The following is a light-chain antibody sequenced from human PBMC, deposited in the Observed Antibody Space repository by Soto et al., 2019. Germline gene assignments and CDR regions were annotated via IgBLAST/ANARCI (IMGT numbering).Light chain of an antibody. V-gene: IGKV1-39*01. CDR2: AAS. J-gene: IGKJ5*01. CDR1: QSISSY. Sequence: DIQMTQSPSSLSASVGDRVTITCRASQSISSYLNWYQQKPGKAPKLLIYAASSLQSGVPSTFSGSGSGTDFTLTISSLQPKDFATYYCQQSYSTLITYGKGTRLEIK. CDR3: QQSYSTLIT.